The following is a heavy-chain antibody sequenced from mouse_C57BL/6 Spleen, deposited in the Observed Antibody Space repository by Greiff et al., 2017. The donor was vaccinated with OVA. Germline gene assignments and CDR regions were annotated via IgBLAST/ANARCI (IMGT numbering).Heavy chain of an antibody. D-gene: IGHD1-1*01. CDR2: IDPSDSYT. CDR1: GYTFTSYW. CDR3: ARGYYGYAMDY. J-gene: IGHJ4*01. Sequence: QVQLQQPGAELVMPGASVKLSCKASGYTFTSYWMHWVKLRPGQGLEWIGEIDPSDSYTNYNQKCKGKSTLTVDKSSSPAYMQLSSLTSEDSAVYYCARGYYGYAMDYWGHGTSVTVSS. V-gene: IGHV1-69*01.